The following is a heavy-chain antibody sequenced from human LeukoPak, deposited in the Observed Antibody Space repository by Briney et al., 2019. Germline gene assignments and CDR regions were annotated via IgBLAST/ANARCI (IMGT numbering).Heavy chain of an antibody. CDR2: ISGYNGNT. CDR3: ARAGIASAQNWFDP. Sequence: ASVKVSCKASGYIFTNFGISWVRQARGQGLEWMGWISGYNGNTKYVQKFQGRVTMTTDTSTSTAYMELRSLRSDDTAVYYCARAGIASAQNWFDPWGQGTLVTVSS. D-gene: IGHD6-13*01. CDR1: GYIFTNFG. V-gene: IGHV1-18*01. J-gene: IGHJ5*02.